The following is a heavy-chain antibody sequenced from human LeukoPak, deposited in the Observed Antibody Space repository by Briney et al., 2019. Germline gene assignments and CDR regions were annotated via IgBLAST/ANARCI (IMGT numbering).Heavy chain of an antibody. CDR1: GYSISSGYY. CDR3: ARVAVVTPRSYYYYHMDV. Sequence: SETLSLTCAVSGYSISSGYYWGWIRQPPGKGLEWIGSIYHSGSTYYNPSLKSRVTISVDTSKNQFSLKLSSVTAADTAVYYCARVAVVTPRSYYYYHMDVWGKGTTVTVSS. CDR2: IYHSGST. D-gene: IGHD4-23*01. V-gene: IGHV4-38-2*01. J-gene: IGHJ6*03.